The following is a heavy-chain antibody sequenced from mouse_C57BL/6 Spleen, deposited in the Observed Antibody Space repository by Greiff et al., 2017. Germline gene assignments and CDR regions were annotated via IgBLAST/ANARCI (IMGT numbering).Heavy chain of an antibody. CDR2: IYPGDGDT. CDR1: GYAFSSSW. J-gene: IGHJ4*01. D-gene: IGHD1-1*01. CDR3: APLITTGTSMGY. Sequence: QVQLQQSGPELVKPGASVKISCKASGYAFSSSWMNWVKQRPGKGLEWIGRIYPGDGDTTYNGKFKGKSTLTATKASSTAYMQLSSLPSEDSAVYFCAPLITTGTSMGYWGQGTSVTVSS. V-gene: IGHV1-82*01.